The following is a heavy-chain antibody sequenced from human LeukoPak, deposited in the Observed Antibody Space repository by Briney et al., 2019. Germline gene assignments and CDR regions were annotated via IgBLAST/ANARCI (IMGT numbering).Heavy chain of an antibody. Sequence: SETLSLTCAVYGGSFSSYYWSWIRQSPGKGLEWIAEINHRGDTNYNPSVKSRVTISVDTSKNQFSLKVTSLTAADTAVYYCAKHAHYYGAGSYYFDDWGQGTLVTVSS. J-gene: IGHJ4*02. CDR2: INHRGDT. D-gene: IGHD3-10*01. CDR1: GGSFSSYY. V-gene: IGHV4-34*01. CDR3: AKHAHYYGAGSYYFDD.